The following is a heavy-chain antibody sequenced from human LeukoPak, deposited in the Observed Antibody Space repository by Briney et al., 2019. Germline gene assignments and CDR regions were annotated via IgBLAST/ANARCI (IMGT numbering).Heavy chain of an antibody. V-gene: IGHV3-30*18. CDR2: ISYDGSNK. Sequence: PGRSLRLSCAASGFTFSSYGMHWVRQAPGKGLEWVAVISYDGSNKYYADSVKGRFTISRDNSKNTLYLQMNSLRAEDTAVYYCAKIVVPAAIAWFDPWGRGTLVTVSS. J-gene: IGHJ5*02. CDR3: AKIVVPAAIAWFDP. CDR1: GFTFSSYG. D-gene: IGHD2-2*01.